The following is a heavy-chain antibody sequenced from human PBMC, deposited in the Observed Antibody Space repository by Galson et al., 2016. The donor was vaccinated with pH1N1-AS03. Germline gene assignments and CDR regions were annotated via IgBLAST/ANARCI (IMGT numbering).Heavy chain of an antibody. CDR2: MYAGGDT. Sequence: ETLSLTCTLSGDSIGGYYWSWVRQPAGEGLQWLGRMYAGGDTLYNPSLKSRLTMSVDTSKNHFSLKLNSVTAADTAVYYCARERQWVSGDSGPRYGMDVWGQGTTVTVSS. CDR1: GDSIGGYY. V-gene: IGHV4-4*07. J-gene: IGHJ6*02. D-gene: IGHD3-10*02. CDR3: ARERQWVSGDSGPRYGMDV.